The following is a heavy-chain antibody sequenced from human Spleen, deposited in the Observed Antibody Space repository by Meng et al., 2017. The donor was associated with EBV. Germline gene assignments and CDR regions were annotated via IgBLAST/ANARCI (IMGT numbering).Heavy chain of an antibody. CDR3: ARESPDRSTDP. CDR2: IIPIYGTT. J-gene: IGHJ5*02. CDR1: GDTFGYYT. V-gene: IGHV1-69*01. Sequence: GQLVECGAEVRKPGSSVKVSCKVSGDTFGYYTISWVRQAPGQGPEWMGGIIPIYGTTSYAQKFQGRVMISADESTTTAYMEMRSLTLDDTAVYYCARESPDRSTDPWGQGTLVTVSS.